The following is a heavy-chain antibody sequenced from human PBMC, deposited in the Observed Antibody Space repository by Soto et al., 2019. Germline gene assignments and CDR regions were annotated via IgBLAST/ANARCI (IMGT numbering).Heavy chain of an antibody. CDR2: VYYTGST. D-gene: IGHD6-13*01. V-gene: IGHV4-59*01. CDR1: GGSISGSY. J-gene: IGHJ4*02. CDR3: ARSVAAPGAHIDY. Sequence: PSETLSLTCSVSGGSISGSYWSWIRQSPGKGLEWLGYVYYTGSTNYSPSLRSRVSISVDTSKNEFSLRLSSVTAADAAVYFCARSVAAPGAHIDYWGQGTQVNVSS.